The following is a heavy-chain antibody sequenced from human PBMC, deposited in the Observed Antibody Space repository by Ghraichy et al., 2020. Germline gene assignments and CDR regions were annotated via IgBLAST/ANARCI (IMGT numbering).Heavy chain of an antibody. CDR3: ARNPTLRWHFDY. Sequence: GGSLRLSCAASGFTFRNYAMTWVRQAPGKGLEWVSTIAFSDDSTYYADSVKGRFTISRDKSNNTLFLQMNSLRADDTAVYYCARNPTLRWHFDYWGKGTLVTGSS. V-gene: IGHV3-23*01. CDR2: IAFSDDST. J-gene: IGHJ4*02. D-gene: IGHD4-23*01. CDR1: GFTFRNYA.